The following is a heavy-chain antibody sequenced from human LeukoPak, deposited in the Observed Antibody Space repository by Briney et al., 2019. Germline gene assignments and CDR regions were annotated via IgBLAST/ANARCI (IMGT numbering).Heavy chain of an antibody. CDR1: GDSVSSNSAA. CDR2: TYYRSKWYN. Sequence: SQTLSLTCAISGDSVSSNSAAWNWIRQSLSRGLEWLGRTYYRSKWYNDYAISLKSRVTINADTSKNQFSLQLNSVTPEDTAVYYCVWGFYYTGMDVWGQGTTVTVSS. CDR3: VWGFYYTGMDV. D-gene: IGHD3-16*01. V-gene: IGHV6-1*01. J-gene: IGHJ6*02.